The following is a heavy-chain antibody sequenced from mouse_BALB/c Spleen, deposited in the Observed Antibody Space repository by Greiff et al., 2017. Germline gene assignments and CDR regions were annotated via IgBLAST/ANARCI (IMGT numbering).Heavy chain of an antibody. Sequence: QVQLKESGAELVRPGASVTLSCKASGYTFTDYEMHWVKQTPVHGLEWIGAIDPETGGTAYNQKFKGKATLTADKSSSTAYMELRSLTSEDSAVYYCTRAGGYGNYGFDYWGQGTTLTVSS. CDR3: TRAGGYGNYGFDY. V-gene: IGHV1-15*01. J-gene: IGHJ2*01. CDR1: GYTFTDYE. CDR2: IDPETGGT. D-gene: IGHD2-1*01.